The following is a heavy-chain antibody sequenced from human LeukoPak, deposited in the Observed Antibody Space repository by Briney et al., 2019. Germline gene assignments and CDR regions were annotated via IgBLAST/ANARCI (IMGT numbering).Heavy chain of an antibody. CDR1: GLTFSSYG. Sequence: GGSLRLSCAASGLTFSSYGMTWVRQAPGKGLEWVSGISGSGDSTYYADSVKGRFTISRDNSKNTLYLQVNSLRAEDTAVYYCAKGSGPGSYSGMDVWGKGTTVTISS. V-gene: IGHV3-23*01. CDR3: AKGSGPGSYSGMDV. CDR2: ISGSGDST. D-gene: IGHD3-10*01. J-gene: IGHJ6*04.